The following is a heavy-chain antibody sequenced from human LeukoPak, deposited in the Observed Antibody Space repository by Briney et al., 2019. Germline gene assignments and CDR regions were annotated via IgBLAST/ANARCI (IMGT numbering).Heavy chain of an antibody. J-gene: IGHJ4*02. V-gene: IGHV4-59*01. CDR2: IYYSGST. D-gene: IGHD5-24*01. CDR3: ASPPGNGYNKGYYFDY. Sequence: PSETLSLTCTVSGGSISSYYWSWIRQPPGKGLEWIGYIYYSGSTNYNPSLKSRVTISVDTSKNQFSLKLSSVTAADTAVYYCASPPGNGYNKGYYFDYWGQGTLVTVSS. CDR1: GGSISSYY.